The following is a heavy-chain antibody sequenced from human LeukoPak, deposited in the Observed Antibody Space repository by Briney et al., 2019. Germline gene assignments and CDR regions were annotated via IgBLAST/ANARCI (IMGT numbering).Heavy chain of an antibody. V-gene: IGHV4-31*11. CDR3: ARAPVATPSEFDY. Sequence: SQTLSLACAVSGDSISSGGYWWSWIRQHPGKGPEWIGYISYGGNTYYNPSLKSRVAISADTPKNQFSLKLSSTTAADTAVYYCARAPVATPSEFDYWGQGTLVTVSS. D-gene: IGHD5-12*01. CDR2: ISYGGNT. J-gene: IGHJ4*02. CDR1: GDSISSGGYW.